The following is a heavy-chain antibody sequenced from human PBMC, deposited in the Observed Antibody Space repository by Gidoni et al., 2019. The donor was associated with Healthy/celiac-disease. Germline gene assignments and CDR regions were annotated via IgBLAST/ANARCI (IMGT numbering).Heavy chain of an antibody. CDR1: GYSISSSNW. Sequence: QVQLQESGPGLVKPSDTLSLPCAVSGYSISSSNWWGWTRQPPGKGLEWIGYICYRGGTYYNPSLKSRVTMSVDTSKNQFSLKLSSVPAVDTAVYYCARTGDSGGYYYKGPDAFDIWGQGTMVTVSS. CDR2: ICYRGGT. V-gene: IGHV4-28*01. J-gene: IGHJ3*02. CDR3: ARTGDSGGYYYKGPDAFDI. D-gene: IGHD3-22*01.